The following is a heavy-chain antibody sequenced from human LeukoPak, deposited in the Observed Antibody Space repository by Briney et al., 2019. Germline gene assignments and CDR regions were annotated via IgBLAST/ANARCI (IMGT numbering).Heavy chain of an antibody. CDR2: IIPIFGTA. CDR3: ARDEGSSGYYSPQSAFDI. CDR1: GYTFSGYG. Sequence: ASVKVSCKTSGYTFSGYGISWVRQAPGQGLEWMGGIIPIFGTANYAQKFQGRVTITTDESTSTAYMELSSLRSEDTAVYYCARDEGSSGYYSPQSAFDIWGQGTMVTVSS. J-gene: IGHJ3*02. D-gene: IGHD3-22*01. V-gene: IGHV1-69*05.